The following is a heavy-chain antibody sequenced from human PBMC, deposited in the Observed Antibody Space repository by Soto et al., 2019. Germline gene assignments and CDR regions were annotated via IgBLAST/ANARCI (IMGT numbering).Heavy chain of an antibody. V-gene: IGHV1-8*01. CDR1: GYTFTSYD. CDR2: MNPNSGNT. D-gene: IGHD6-19*01. CDR3: ARGLDSSGWYGYYYYYGMDV. J-gene: IGHJ6*02. Sequence: QVQLVQSGAEVKKPGASVKVSCKASGYTFTSYDINWVRQATGQGLEWMGWMNPNSGNTGCAQKFQGRVTMTRNTSISTAYMELSSLRSEDTAVYYCARGLDSSGWYGYYYYYGMDVWGQGTTVTVSS.